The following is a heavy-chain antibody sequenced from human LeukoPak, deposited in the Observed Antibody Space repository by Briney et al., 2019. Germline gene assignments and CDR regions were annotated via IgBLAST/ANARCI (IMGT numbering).Heavy chain of an antibody. CDR2: ISSSSSYI. CDR3: AQGRYDSSGLGY. Sequence: GGSLRLSCAASGFTFSSYSMNWVRQAPGKGLEWVSSISSSSSYIYYADSVKGRFTISRDNSKNTLYLQMNSLRAEDTAVYYCAQGRYDSSGLGYWGQGTLVTVSS. V-gene: IGHV3-21*01. CDR1: GFTFSSYS. D-gene: IGHD3-22*01. J-gene: IGHJ4*02.